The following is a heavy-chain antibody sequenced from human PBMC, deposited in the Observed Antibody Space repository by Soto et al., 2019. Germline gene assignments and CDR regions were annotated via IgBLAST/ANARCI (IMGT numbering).Heavy chain of an antibody. V-gene: IGHV3-48*03. CDR1: RFTFSTYE. Sequence: GGSLRLSCAASRFTFSTYEMNWVRQAPGKGLEWVSYISTSGSTVYYADSVKGRFTISRDNTRNSLYLQMNSLRDEDTALYYCVIYCSTTLCNGVATRTFDYWGQGTLVTVSS. J-gene: IGHJ4*02. CDR3: VIYCSTTLCNGVATRTFDY. CDR2: ISTSGSTV. D-gene: IGHD2-2*01.